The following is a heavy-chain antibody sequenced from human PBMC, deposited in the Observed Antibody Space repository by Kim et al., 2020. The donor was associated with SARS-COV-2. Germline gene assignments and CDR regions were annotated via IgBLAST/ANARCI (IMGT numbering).Heavy chain of an antibody. CDR1: GFTFSSYA. V-gene: IGHV3-23*01. J-gene: IGHJ2*01. CDR2: ISSSGDNT. D-gene: IGHD1-26*01. CDR3: AKSFPSRGSYFWYFDL. Sequence: GGSLRLSCAASGFTFSSYAMNWVRQAPGKGLEWVSSISSSGDNTYYADSVKGRFTISRDNSNHTLYLQVNSLRAEDTAVYYCAKSFPSRGSYFWYFDLWGRGTLVTVSS.